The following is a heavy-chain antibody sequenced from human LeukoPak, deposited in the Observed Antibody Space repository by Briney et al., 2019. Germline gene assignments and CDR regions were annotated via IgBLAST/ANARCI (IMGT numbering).Heavy chain of an antibody. D-gene: IGHD5-24*01. V-gene: IGHV4-34*01. CDR2: INHSGST. J-gene: IGHJ6*02. CDR3: VRGGGAGLQYGMDV. Sequence: SETLSLTCAVYGGSFSGYYWSWIRQPPGKGLEWIGEINHSGSTNYNPSLKSRVTISVDTSKNQFSLKLSSVTAADTAVYYCVRGGGAGLQYGMDVWGQGTTVTVSS. CDR1: GGSFSGYY.